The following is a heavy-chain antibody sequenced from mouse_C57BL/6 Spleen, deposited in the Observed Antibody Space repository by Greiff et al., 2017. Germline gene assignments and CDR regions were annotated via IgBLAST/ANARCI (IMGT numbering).Heavy chain of an antibody. Sequence: VKLVESGAELARPGASVKMSCKASGYTFTSYTMHWVKQRPGQGLEWIGYINPSSGYTKYNQKFKDKATLTADKSSSTAYMQLSSLTSEDSAVYYCARNHWDRFAYWGQGTLVTVSA. J-gene: IGHJ3*01. CDR1: GYTFTSYT. CDR2: INPSSGYT. CDR3: ARNHWDRFAY. D-gene: IGHD4-1*01. V-gene: IGHV1-4*01.